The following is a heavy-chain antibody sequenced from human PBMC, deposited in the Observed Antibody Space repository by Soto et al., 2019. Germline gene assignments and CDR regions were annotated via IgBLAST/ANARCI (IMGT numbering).Heavy chain of an antibody. CDR3: ARDAAPSDG. J-gene: IGHJ6*02. Sequence: QVQLVQSGAEVKKPGASVTVSCKASGYTCTSYAMHWVRPAPGQRLAWMGWINAGKGNTKYSQKFQCRVTITRDTSASSDYMALSSLSSEDTAVYYCARDAAPSDGWGQGTTVTVSS. CDR1: GYTCTSYA. D-gene: IGHD6-25*01. CDR2: INAGKGNT. V-gene: IGHV1-3*01.